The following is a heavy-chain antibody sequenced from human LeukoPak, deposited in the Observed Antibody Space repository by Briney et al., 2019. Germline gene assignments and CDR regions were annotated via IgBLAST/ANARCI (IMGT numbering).Heavy chain of an antibody. J-gene: IGHJ5*02. CDR3: ARSSGYSSSGGLNWFDT. D-gene: IGHD6-13*01. CDR1: GGSISSSSYY. Sequence: SETLSLTCTVSGGSISSSSYYWGWIRQPPGKGLEWIGSIYYSGSTYYNPSLKSRVTIPVDTSKNQFSLKLSSVTAADTAVYYCARSSGYSSSGGLNWFDTWGQGTLVTVSS. V-gene: IGHV4-39*01. CDR2: IYYSGST.